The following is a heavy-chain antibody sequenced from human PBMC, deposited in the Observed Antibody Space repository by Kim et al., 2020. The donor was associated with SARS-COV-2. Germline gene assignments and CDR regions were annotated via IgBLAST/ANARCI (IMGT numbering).Heavy chain of an antibody. J-gene: IGHJ6*02. D-gene: IGHD7-27*01. CDR3: ARAAWGGYFYGMDV. Sequence: ADSVKGRFTISRDNSKNTLYLQMNSLRGEDTAVYYCARAAWGGYFYGMDVWGQGTTVTVSS. V-gene: IGHV3-30*01.